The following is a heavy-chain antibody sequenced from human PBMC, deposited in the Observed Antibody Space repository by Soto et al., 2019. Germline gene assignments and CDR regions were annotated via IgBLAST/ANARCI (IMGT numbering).Heavy chain of an antibody. V-gene: IGHV3-23*01. CDR1: GFTFSSYA. Sequence: GSLRLSCAASGFTFSSYAMSWVRQAPGKGLEWVSAISGSGGSTYYADSVKGRLTISRDNSKNTLYLQMNSLRAEDTAVHYCAKDRKRIQPNHYYYYYGMDVWGQGTTVTVSS. CDR2: ISGSGGST. J-gene: IGHJ6*02. CDR3: AKDRKRIQPNHYYYYYGMDV. D-gene: IGHD5-18*01.